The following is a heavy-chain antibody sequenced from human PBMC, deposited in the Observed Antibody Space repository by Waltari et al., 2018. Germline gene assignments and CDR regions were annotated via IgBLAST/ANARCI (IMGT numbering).Heavy chain of an antibody. CDR1: GVSISSSSYY. D-gene: IGHD4-17*01. CDR3: ARPEGGDYFDY. Sequence: QLQLQESGPGLVKPSETLSLTCPVSGVSISSSSYYWGWIRQPPGKGLEWIGSIYYSGSTYYNPSLKSRVTISVDTSKNQFSLKLSSVTAADTAVYYCARPEGGDYFDYWGQGTLVTVSS. J-gene: IGHJ4*02. CDR2: IYYSGST. V-gene: IGHV4-39*07.